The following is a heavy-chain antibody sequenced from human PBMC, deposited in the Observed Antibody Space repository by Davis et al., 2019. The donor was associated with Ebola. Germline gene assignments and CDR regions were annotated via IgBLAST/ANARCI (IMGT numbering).Heavy chain of an antibody. CDR2: ISYDGSNK. CDR1: GFTFSSYA. D-gene: IGHD3-22*01. V-gene: IGHV3-30-3*02. CDR3: ANDDSSGYYVFDY. J-gene: IGHJ4*02. Sequence: GESLKISCAASGFTFSSYAMHWVRQAPGKGLEWVAVISYDGSNKYYADSVKGRFTISRDNSKNTLYLQMNSLRAEDTAVYYCANDDSSGYYVFDYWGQGTLVTVSS.